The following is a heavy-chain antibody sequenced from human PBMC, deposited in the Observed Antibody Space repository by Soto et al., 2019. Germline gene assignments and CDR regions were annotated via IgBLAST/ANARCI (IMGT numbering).Heavy chain of an antibody. CDR1: GFTFSNYG. D-gene: IGHD2-8*01. CDR2: ISGAGGRI. CDR3: AKGHTNENGHYSYYGMDF. V-gene: IGHV3-23*01. J-gene: IGHJ6*02. Sequence: EVQLLESGGGLVQPGGSLRLSCVVSGFTFSNYGMSWVRQAPGKGLEWVASISGAGGRIHNEDSVKGRFTISRDNSKNSVYLQVNSLRADDTAVYYCAKGHTNENGHYSYYGMDFWGQGTTVTVS.